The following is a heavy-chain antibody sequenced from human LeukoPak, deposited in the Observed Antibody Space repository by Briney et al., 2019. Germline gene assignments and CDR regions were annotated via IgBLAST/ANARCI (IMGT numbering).Heavy chain of an antibody. D-gene: IGHD4-23*01. Sequence: GGSLRLSCAVSGLTFSSPWMDWVRQAPGKGLEWVASINPDGNKKYSADSVKGRFTISRDNAKNTLYLQMNSLRVEDTAVYYCARGRPHGNDYWGQGTLVTVSS. CDR2: INPDGNKK. CDR3: ARGRPHGNDY. J-gene: IGHJ4*02. V-gene: IGHV3-7*01. CDR1: GLTFSSPW.